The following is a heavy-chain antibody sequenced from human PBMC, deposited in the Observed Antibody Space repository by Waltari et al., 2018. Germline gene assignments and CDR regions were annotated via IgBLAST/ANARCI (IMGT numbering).Heavy chain of an antibody. Sequence: EVQLLESGGGLIQPGGSLRLSCAASGFIFRTNAMSWVRQSPGKGREWVSGIGSGGETHYTDSVKGRFTISRDNSKSSLYLQMNSLRAEDTAVYYCAKDLYWWTAADYWGQGILVTVSS. CDR1: GFIFRTNA. CDR2: IGSGGET. V-gene: IGHV3-23*01. D-gene: IGHD6-13*01. CDR3: AKDLYWWTAADY. J-gene: IGHJ4*02.